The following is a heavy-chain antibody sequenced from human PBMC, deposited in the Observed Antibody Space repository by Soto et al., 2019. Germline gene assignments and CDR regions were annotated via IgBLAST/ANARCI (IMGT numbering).Heavy chain of an antibody. CDR2: IYNSGST. V-gene: IGHV4-31*03. CDR3: ARGGDEYALEY. J-gene: IGHJ4*02. D-gene: IGHD2-8*01. CDR1: GGSISRGGYY. Sequence: SVTLSLTCTVSGGSISRGGYYWTWIRQHPGKGLEWIGYIYNSGSTYYNPSLKSRVSISVDPSKNQFSLKLTSVTAADTAVDYWARGGDEYALEYWGQGTQCTGS.